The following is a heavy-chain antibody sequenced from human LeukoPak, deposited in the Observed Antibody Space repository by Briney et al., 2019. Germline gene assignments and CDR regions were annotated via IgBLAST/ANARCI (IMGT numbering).Heavy chain of an antibody. CDR3: ARPLRGGYSGYDLWEVDY. D-gene: IGHD5-12*01. V-gene: IGHV4-39*01. J-gene: IGHJ4*02. CDR1: GGSISSSSYY. Sequence: KTSETLSLTCTVSGGSISSSSYYWGWIRQPPGKGLEWIGSIYYSGSTYYNPSLKSRVTISVDTSKNQFSLKLSSVTAADTAVYYCARPLRGGYSGYDLWEVDYWGQGTLVTVSS. CDR2: IYYSGST.